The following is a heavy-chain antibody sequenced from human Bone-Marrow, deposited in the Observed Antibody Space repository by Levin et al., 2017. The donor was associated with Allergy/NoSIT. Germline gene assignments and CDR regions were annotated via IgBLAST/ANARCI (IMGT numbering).Heavy chain of an antibody. CDR1: GYTLAEVS. V-gene: IGHV1-24*01. J-gene: IGHJ4*02. D-gene: IGHD1-26*01. CDR3: ATSYEIGSYDN. CDR2: FDPEEGET. Sequence: GESLKISCKVSGYTLAEVSLHWVRQTPEAGVEWVGGFDPEEGETILAQRFQGRVSVTEDPSTDTAYMELSSLRSEDTAVYYCATSYEIGSYDNWGQGTLVTVSS.